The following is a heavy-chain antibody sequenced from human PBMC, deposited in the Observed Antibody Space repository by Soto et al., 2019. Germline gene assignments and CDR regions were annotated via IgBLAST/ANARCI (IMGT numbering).Heavy chain of an antibody. Sequence: GGSLRLSCAASGFTFSDYYMSWIRQAPGKGLEWVSYISSSGSTIYYADSVKGRFTISRDNAKNSLYLQMNGLRAEDTAVYYCARGNRGYDRYYYYYYYMDVWGKGTTVTVS. CDR2: ISSSGSTI. CDR3: ARGNRGYDRYYYYYYYMDV. V-gene: IGHV3-11*01. J-gene: IGHJ6*03. D-gene: IGHD5-12*01. CDR1: GFTFSDYY.